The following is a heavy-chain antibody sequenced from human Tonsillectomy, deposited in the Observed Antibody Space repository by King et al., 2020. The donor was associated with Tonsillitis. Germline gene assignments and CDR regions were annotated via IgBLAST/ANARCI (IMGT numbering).Heavy chain of an antibody. D-gene: IGHD2-2*01. V-gene: IGHV3-30*18. J-gene: IGHJ1*01. CDR1: GFTFSSYG. CDR2: ISYDGSNK. Sequence: VQLVESGGGVVQPGRSLRLSCAASGFTFSSYGMHWVRQAPGKGLEWAEFISYDGSNKYYADSVKGRFTISRDNSKNTLSLQMNSLRVEDTAVYYCAKVSAIIIVPAAIEHWGQGTLVIVSS. CDR3: AKVSAIIIVPAAIEH.